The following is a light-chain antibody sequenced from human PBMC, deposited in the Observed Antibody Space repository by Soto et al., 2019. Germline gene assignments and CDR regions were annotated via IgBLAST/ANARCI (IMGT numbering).Light chain of an antibody. CDR2: GAT. J-gene: IGKJ1*01. V-gene: IGKV3-15*01. CDR1: QSVSIP. CDR3: QQYNNWPRT. Sequence: EIAMTQSRATVCVSPWERAILSCRASQSVSIPLAWYQQKPGQAPRLLIHGATTRATGIPARFSGSGSGTEFTLTISSLQSEDFAVYYCQQYNNWPRTFGQGTKVDI.